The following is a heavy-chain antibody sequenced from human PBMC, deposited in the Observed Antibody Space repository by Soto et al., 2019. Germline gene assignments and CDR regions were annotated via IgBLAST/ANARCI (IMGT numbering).Heavy chain of an antibody. D-gene: IGHD3-10*01. J-gene: IGHJ5*02. Sequence: ASVKVSCKASGYTFTSYYMHWVRQAPGQGLEWMGIINPSGGSTSYAQKFQGRVTMNRDTSTSTVYMELSSLRSEDTAVYYYARERITMVRGSEGGFDPWGQGPLVTVSS. V-gene: IGHV1-46*01. CDR3: ARERITMVRGSEGGFDP. CDR2: INPSGGST. CDR1: GYTFTSYY.